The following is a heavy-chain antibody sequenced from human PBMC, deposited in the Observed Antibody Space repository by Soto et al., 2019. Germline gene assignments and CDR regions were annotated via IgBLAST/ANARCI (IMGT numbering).Heavy chain of an antibody. CDR1: GFTFSSYS. CDR2: ISSSSSYI. Sequence: PGGSLRLSCAASGFTFSSYSMNWVRQAPGKGLEWVSSISSSSSYIYYADSVKGRFTISRDNAKNSLYLQMNSLRAEDTAVYYCATIAVADAGGMDVWGQGTTVTVSS. D-gene: IGHD6-19*01. J-gene: IGHJ6*02. CDR3: ATIAVADAGGMDV. V-gene: IGHV3-21*01.